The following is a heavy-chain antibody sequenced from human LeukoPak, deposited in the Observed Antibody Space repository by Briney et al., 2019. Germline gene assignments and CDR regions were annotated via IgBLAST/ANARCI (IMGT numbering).Heavy chain of an antibody. J-gene: IGHJ4*02. CDR1: GYSFTSYW. CDR2: IYPGDSDT. Sequence: GESLKISCKGSGYSFTSYWIGWVRQTPGKGLEWMGIIYPGDSDTRYSPSFQGQVTISADKSISTAYLQWSSLKASDAAMYYCARLAYYYGSGGKGPCDYWGQGTLVTVSS. CDR3: ARLAYYYGSGGKGPCDY. D-gene: IGHD3-10*01. V-gene: IGHV5-51*01.